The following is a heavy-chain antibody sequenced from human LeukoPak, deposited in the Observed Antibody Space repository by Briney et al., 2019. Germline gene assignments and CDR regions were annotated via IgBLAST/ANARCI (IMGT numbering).Heavy chain of an antibody. J-gene: IGHJ4*02. Sequence: SETLSLTCTVSGGSISSSSYYWGWIRQPPGKGLEWIGSIYYSGSTYYNPSLKSRVTISVDTSKNQFSLKLSSVTAADTAVYYCARDLGYGYYYWGQGTLVTVSS. D-gene: IGHD5-18*01. CDR1: GGSISSSSYY. CDR2: IYYSGST. V-gene: IGHV4-39*07. CDR3: ARDLGYGYYY.